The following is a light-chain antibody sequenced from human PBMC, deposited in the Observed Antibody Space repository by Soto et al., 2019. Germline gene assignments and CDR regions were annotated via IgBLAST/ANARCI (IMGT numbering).Light chain of an antibody. CDR3: AAWDDSLNGPV. Sequence: QSVLTHPPSASGTPGQRVPISCSGSTSNIGSNTVNWYQQVPGTAPKLLIYSNNQRPSGVPDRFSGSKSGTSASLAISGLQSADEADYYCAAWDDSLNGPVFGGGTQLTVL. J-gene: IGLJ7*01. CDR1: TSNIGSNT. CDR2: SNN. V-gene: IGLV1-44*01.